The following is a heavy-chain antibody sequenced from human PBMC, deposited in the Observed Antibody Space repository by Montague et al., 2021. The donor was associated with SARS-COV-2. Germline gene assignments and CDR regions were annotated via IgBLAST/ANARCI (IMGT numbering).Heavy chain of an antibody. CDR1: GDSVSSYSAA. CDR3: AGGVYYDGSGYYSFDY. D-gene: IGHD3-22*01. J-gene: IGHJ4*02. Sequence: CAISGDSVSSYSAAWNWIRQSPSIGLEWLGRTYYRSKWYNDYALSVKSRITINPDTSKNHFSLQLNSVTPEGTAIYYCAGGVYYDGSGYYSFDYWGQGTLVTVSS. CDR2: TYYRSKWYN. V-gene: IGHV6-1*01.